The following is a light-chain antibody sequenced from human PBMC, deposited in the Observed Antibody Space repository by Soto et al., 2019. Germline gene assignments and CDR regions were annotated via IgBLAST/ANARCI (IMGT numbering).Light chain of an antibody. Sequence: DIQMTQSPSSLSASIGDRVTITCRTSQNIKRYLNWYQQEPGKAPKLLIYAASILQSGVPSRFTGNGSGTEFTLAINSLQPEDFTTYYCQQSYSIPQTFGQGTKVEIK. CDR1: QNIKRY. J-gene: IGKJ1*01. CDR2: AAS. CDR3: QQSYSIPQT. V-gene: IGKV1-39*01.